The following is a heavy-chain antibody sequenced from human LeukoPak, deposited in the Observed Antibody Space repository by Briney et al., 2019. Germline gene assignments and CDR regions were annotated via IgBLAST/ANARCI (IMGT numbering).Heavy chain of an antibody. CDR1: GGSISSYY. CDR3: ARGGYYGSGNDFRFDP. V-gene: IGHV4-59*01. Sequence: SETLSLTCTVSGGSISSYYWIWLRQSPGKGLECIGYIHYTGSTNYNPSLKSRVTISVETSKNQFSLKLKSVTAADTAVYYCARGGYYGSGNDFRFDPWGQGTLVTVSP. D-gene: IGHD3-10*01. J-gene: IGHJ5*02. CDR2: IHYTGST.